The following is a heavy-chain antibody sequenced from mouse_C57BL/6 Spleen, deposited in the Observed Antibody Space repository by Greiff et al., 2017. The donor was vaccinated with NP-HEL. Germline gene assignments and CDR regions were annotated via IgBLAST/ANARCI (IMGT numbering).Heavy chain of an antibody. CDR3: ARDSYGYYYAMDY. CDR2: ISDGGSYT. V-gene: IGHV5-4*01. D-gene: IGHD2-2*01. CDR1: GFTFSSYA. Sequence: EVKLVESGGGLVKPGGSLKLSCAASGFTFSSYAMSWVRQTPEKRLAWVATISDGGSYTYYPDNVKGRFTISRDNAKNNLYLQMSHLKSEDTAMYYCARDSYGYYYAMDYWGQGTSVTVSS. J-gene: IGHJ4*01.